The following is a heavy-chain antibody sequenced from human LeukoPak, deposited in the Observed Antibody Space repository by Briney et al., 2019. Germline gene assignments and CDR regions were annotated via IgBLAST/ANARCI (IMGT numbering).Heavy chain of an antibody. J-gene: IGHJ6*03. CDR2: IKQDGSEK. CDR3: AKNEAAAGTYYYYYMDV. V-gene: IGHV3-7*03. Sequence: GGSLRLSCAASGFTFSSYWMSWVRQAPGKGLEWVANIKQDGSEKYYVDSVKGRFTISRDNAKNSLYLQMNSLRAEDTAVYYCAKNEAAAGTYYYYYMDVWGKGTTVTVSS. D-gene: IGHD6-13*01. CDR1: GFTFSSYW.